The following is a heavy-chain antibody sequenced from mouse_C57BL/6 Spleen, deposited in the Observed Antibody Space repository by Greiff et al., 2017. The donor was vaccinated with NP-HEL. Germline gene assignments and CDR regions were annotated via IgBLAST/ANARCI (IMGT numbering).Heavy chain of an antibody. CDR2: IYPGSGNT. D-gene: IGHD1-1*01. CDR3: ARSTTVVATDFDY. J-gene: IGHJ2*01. Sequence: QVQLQQSGAELVRPGASVKLSCKASGYTFTDYYINWVKQRPGQGLEWIARIYPGSGNTYYNEKFKGKATLTAEKSSITAYMQLSSLTSETSAVYFCARSTTVVATDFDYWGQGTTLTVSS. V-gene: IGHV1-76*01. CDR1: GYTFTDYY.